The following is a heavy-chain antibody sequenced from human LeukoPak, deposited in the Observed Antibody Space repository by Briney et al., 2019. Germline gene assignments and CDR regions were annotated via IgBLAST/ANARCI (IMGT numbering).Heavy chain of an antibody. Sequence: GASVKVSCKASGYTFTSYAMHWVRQVPGQRLEWMGWINAGNGNTKYSQKFQGRVTITRDTSASTAYMELSSLRSEDTAVFYCARDHYDSSGYTNRFDYWGQGTLVTVPS. V-gene: IGHV1-3*01. CDR2: INAGNGNT. D-gene: IGHD3-22*01. CDR1: GYTFTSYA. CDR3: ARDHYDSSGYTNRFDY. J-gene: IGHJ4*02.